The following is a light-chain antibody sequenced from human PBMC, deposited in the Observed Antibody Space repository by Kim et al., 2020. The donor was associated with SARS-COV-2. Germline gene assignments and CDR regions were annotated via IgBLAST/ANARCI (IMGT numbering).Light chain of an antibody. J-gene: IGKJ3*01. V-gene: IGKV1-9*01. CDR1: TGLSSY. Sequence: ATVGHHVPSTCRANTGLSSYLAWYQQKPGKAPKLLFYAVSTLQSGVPSRFSGSGSGTDFTLTISSLQPEDFATYYCQQANSYPFTFGPGTKVDIK. CDR2: AVS. CDR3: QQANSYPFT.